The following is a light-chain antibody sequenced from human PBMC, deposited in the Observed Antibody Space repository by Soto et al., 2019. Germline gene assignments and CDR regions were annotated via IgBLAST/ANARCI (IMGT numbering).Light chain of an antibody. CDR2: EVS. V-gene: IGLV2-14*01. J-gene: IGLJ1*01. CDR3: SPYTSSSTYV. CDR1: SSDVGGYNY. Sequence: SVLTQPASVSGSPGQWITISCTGTSSDVGGYNYVSWYQQHPGKAPKLMIYEVSNRPSGVSNRFSGSKSVNTASLTISGLQAEDEADYYCSPYTSSSTYVFGTGTKVTVL.